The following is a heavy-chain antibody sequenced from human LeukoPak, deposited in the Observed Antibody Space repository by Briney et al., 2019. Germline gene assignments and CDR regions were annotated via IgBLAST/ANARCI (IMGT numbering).Heavy chain of an antibody. J-gene: IGHJ4*02. Sequence: PSETLSLTCTVSGGSISSYYWSWIRQPPGKGLEWIGYICYSGSTNYNPSLKSRVTISVDTSKNQFSLKLSSVTAADTAVYYCARGPDFWSGYPYYFDYWGQGTLVTVSS. CDR2: ICYSGST. D-gene: IGHD3-3*01. CDR3: ARGPDFWSGYPYYFDY. CDR1: GGSISSYY. V-gene: IGHV4-59*01.